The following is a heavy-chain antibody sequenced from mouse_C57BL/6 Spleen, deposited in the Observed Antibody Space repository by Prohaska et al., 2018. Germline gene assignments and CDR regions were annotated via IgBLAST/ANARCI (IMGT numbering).Heavy chain of an antibody. J-gene: IGHJ2*01. Sequence: LEWVATISSGCSYTYYPDSVKGRFTISRDNAKNTLYLQMSSLKSEDTAMYYCARHYYGSSYYFDYWGQGTTLTVSS. D-gene: IGHD1-1*01. CDR2: ISSGCSYT. V-gene: IGHV5-6*01. CDR3: ARHYYGSSYYFDY.